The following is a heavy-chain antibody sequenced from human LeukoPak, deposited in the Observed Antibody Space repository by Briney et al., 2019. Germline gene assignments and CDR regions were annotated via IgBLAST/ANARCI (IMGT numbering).Heavy chain of an antibody. J-gene: IGHJ4*02. V-gene: IGHV4-59*12. Sequence: PSETLSLTCSVSGGSIDTYYWTWVRQPPGRGLEWIGFVFYSGIANYNRSLGSRVTISVDTSKNQFSLKLTSVTAADTAVYYCARNFVYYGVGALTFDYWGQGTLVTVSS. CDR1: GGSIDTYY. D-gene: IGHD2-21*01. CDR3: ARNFVYYGVGALTFDY. CDR2: VFYSGIA.